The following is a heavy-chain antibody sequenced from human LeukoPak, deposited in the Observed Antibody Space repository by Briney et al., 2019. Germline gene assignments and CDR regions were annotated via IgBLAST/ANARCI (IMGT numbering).Heavy chain of an antibody. V-gene: IGHV3-9*01. CDR2: ISWNSGSI. CDR3: AKDSSGGLELPFDY. Sequence: PGRSLRLSCAASGFTFDDYAMHWVRQAPGKGLEWVSGISWNSGSIGYADSVKGRFTISRDNAKNSLYLQMNSLRAEDTALYYCAKDSSGGLELPFDYWGQGTLVTVSS. J-gene: IGHJ4*02. D-gene: IGHD1-7*01. CDR1: GFTFDDYA.